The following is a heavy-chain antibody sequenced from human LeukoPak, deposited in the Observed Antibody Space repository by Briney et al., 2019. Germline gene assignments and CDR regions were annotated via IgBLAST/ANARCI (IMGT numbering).Heavy chain of an antibody. V-gene: IGHV4-30-4*01. CDR3: ARDVWFGELPPSYFDY. Sequence: PSETLSLTCTVSGGSISSGDYYWRWIRQPPGKGLEWIGYIYYSGSTYYNPSLKSRVTISVDTSKNQFPLKLSSVTAADTAVYYWARDVWFGELPPSYFDYWGQGTLVTVSS. J-gene: IGHJ4*02. D-gene: IGHD3-10*01. CDR2: IYYSGST. CDR1: GGSISSGDYY.